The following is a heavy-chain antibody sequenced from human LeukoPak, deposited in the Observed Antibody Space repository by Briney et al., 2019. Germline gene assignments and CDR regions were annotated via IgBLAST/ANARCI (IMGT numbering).Heavy chain of an antibody. CDR1: GGSISSYY. CDR3: ARGWAPYYYYGMDV. Sequence: SETLSLTCTVSGGSISSYYWSWIRQPAGKGPEWIGRIYTSGSTNYNPSLKSRVTMSVDTSKNQFSLKLSSVTAADTAVYYCARGWAPYYYYGMDVWGQGTTVTVSS. CDR2: IYTSGST. J-gene: IGHJ6*02. D-gene: IGHD1-26*01. V-gene: IGHV4-4*07.